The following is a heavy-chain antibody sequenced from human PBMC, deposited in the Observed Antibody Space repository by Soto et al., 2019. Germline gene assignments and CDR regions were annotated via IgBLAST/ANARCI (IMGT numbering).Heavy chain of an antibody. CDR1: GFTFSGYA. J-gene: IGHJ4*02. V-gene: IGHV3-23*01. CDR3: ARALYGSAWQLDY. D-gene: IGHD6-19*01. Sequence: GESLKISCAASGFTFSGYAMTWVRQTPGKGLEWVSTITASGGTYYAASVKGRFTISRDDSKNSLYLQMNSLKTEDTAVYYCARALYGSAWQLDYWGQGTLVTVSS. CDR2: ITASGGT.